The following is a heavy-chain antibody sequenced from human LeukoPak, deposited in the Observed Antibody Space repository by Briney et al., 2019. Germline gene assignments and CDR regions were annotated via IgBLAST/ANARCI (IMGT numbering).Heavy chain of an antibody. V-gene: IGHV3-23*01. J-gene: IGHJ3*02. CDR2: ISGSGGST. CDR3: AKRIVGATKGGAFDI. CDR1: GFTFSSYA. Sequence: GGSLRLSCAASGFTFSSYAMSWVRQAPGKGLEWVSAISGSGGSTYYADSAKGRFTISRDNSKNTLYLQMNSLRAEDTAVYYCAKRIVGATKGGAFDIWGQGTMVTVSS. D-gene: IGHD1-26*01.